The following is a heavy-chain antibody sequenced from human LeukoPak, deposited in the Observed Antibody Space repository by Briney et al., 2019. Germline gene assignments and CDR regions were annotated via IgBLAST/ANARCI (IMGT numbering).Heavy chain of an antibody. Sequence: GGSLRLSCAASGFIFSSYGMHWVRRAPGKGLEWVSYISSSGSTIYYADSVKGRFTISRDNAKNSLYLQMNSLRAEDTAVFYCARLPAYCSSTSCYVDYWGQGTLVTVSS. CDR3: ARLPAYCSSTSCYVDY. V-gene: IGHV3-48*04. J-gene: IGHJ4*02. D-gene: IGHD2-2*01. CDR1: GFIFSSYG. CDR2: ISSSGSTI.